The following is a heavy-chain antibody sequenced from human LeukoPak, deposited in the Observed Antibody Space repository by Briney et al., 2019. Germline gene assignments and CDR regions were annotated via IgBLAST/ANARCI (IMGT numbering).Heavy chain of an antibody. J-gene: IGHJ4*02. Sequence: GESLKISCKGSGYSFTSYWIGWVRQVPGKGLEWMGVIYPGDSVTRYSPSFQGQVTILADKSINTAYLQWSSLRASDTAMYYCARQGYSSAWSDCWGQGTLVTVSS. D-gene: IGHD6-19*01. CDR3: ARQGYSSAWSDC. CDR1: GYSFTSYW. V-gene: IGHV5-51*01. CDR2: IYPGDSVT.